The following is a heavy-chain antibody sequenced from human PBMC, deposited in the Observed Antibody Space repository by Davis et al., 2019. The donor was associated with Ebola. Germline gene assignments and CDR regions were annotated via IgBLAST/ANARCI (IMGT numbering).Heavy chain of an antibody. D-gene: IGHD1-26*01. J-gene: IGHJ4*02. CDR3: ARPLDLVGATYFDF. CDR2: IYYDGST. Sequence: SETLSLTCTVSDSISSSSHYWAWIRQPPGKGLEWIGSIYYDGSTYYNPSLKTRVTLFVDTSKNHFSLRLTSVTAADSAVYYCARPLDLVGATYFDFWGPGTLVTVSS. CDR1: DSISSSSHY. V-gene: IGHV4-39*02.